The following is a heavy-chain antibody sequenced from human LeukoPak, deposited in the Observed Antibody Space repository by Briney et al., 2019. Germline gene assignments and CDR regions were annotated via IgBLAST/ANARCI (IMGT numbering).Heavy chain of an antibody. CDR2: ISDTGRLS. CDR3: AKHRFESGGYHSTD. CDR1: GFTFSSSA. J-gene: IGHJ4*02. D-gene: IGHD3-22*01. V-gene: IGHV3-23*01. Sequence: GGSLRLSCAASGFTFSSSAMSWVRQAPGKGLEWVAAISDTGRLSYCADSVNGRFTISRDNSKNTLSLQMNSLRAADTAVYYCAKHRFESGGYHSTDWGQGTLVTVSS.